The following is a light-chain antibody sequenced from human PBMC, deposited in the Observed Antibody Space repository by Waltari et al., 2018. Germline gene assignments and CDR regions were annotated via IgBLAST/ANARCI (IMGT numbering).Light chain of an antibody. Sequence: QSVLTKPPSVSAAPGQRVPIACTGSSSHSGAGSDVLWYQQLPGTAPKLLIYDNSNRPSGVPDLFSGSKSGTSAALAITGLQDEEEADYYCRSYDSSLSAVVFGGGTKLTVL. V-gene: IGLV1-40*01. CDR1: SSHSGAGSD. CDR2: DNS. J-gene: IGLJ2*01. CDR3: RSYDSSLSAVV.